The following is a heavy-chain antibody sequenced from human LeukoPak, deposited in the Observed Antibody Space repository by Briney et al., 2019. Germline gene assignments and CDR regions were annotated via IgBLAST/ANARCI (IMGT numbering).Heavy chain of an antibody. CDR1: GGTFSSYA. J-gene: IGHJ5*02. Sequence: GSSVKVSCKASGGTFSSYAISWVRQAPGQGLEWMGGIIPIFGTANYAQKFQGRVTITADKSTSTAYMELSSLRSEDTAVYYCARDRAPEYYYDSSGYYFWAPAGFRFDPWGQGTLVTVSS. V-gene: IGHV1-69*06. CDR3: ARDRAPEYYYDSSGYYFWAPAGFRFDP. CDR2: IIPIFGTA. D-gene: IGHD3-22*01.